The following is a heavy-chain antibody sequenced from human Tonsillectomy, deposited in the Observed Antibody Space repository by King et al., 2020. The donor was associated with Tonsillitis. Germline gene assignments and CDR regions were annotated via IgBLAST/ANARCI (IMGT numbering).Heavy chain of an antibody. D-gene: IGHD1-26*01. V-gene: IGHV3-23*04. CDR2: ITDSGSKT. Sequence: VQLVESGGAWVQPGGSLRLSCAASGFAFSSYAMSWVRQAPGKGPEWVSAITDSGSKTYYADSVEGRLTISRDNSKNTLYLQMNSLRAEDTAIYYCAGGSWGVGPYYGMDVWGRGTPVTVSS. J-gene: IGHJ6*02. CDR3: AGGSWGVGPYYGMDV. CDR1: GFAFSSYA.